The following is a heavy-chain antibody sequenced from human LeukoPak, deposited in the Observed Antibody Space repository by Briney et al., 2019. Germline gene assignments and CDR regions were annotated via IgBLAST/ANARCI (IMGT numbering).Heavy chain of an antibody. J-gene: IGHJ3*02. Sequence: PGGSLGLSCAASGFSVSSNYMSWVRQAPGKGLEWVSVIYSGGGTYYADSVKGRFTISSANSKNTLYLQMNSLRAEDTAVYYCARGYSSGKGNAFDIWGQGTMVTVSS. D-gene: IGHD6-19*01. V-gene: IGHV3-53*01. CDR3: ARGYSSGKGNAFDI. CDR2: IYSGGGT. CDR1: GFSVSSNY.